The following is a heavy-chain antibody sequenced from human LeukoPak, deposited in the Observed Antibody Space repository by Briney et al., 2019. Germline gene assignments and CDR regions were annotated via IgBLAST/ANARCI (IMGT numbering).Heavy chain of an antibody. J-gene: IGHJ5*02. Sequence: SQTLSLTCTVSGGSISSGGYSWSWIRQHPGKGLEWIGYIYYSGSTYYNPSLKSRVTISVDTSKNQFSLKLSSVTAADTAVYYCARSRFLEWFEFDPWGQGTLVTVSS. V-gene: IGHV4-31*03. CDR3: ARSRFLEWFEFDP. CDR2: IYYSGST. D-gene: IGHD3-3*01. CDR1: GGSISSGGYS.